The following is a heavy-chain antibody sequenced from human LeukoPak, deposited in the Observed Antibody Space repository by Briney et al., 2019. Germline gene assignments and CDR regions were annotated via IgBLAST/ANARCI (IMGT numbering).Heavy chain of an antibody. CDR1: GFTVSSNS. CDR3: ATPPGLRANH. CDR2: IYSDNT. J-gene: IGHJ4*02. V-gene: IGHV3-53*01. D-gene: IGHD3-16*01. Sequence: PGGSLRLSCTISGFTVSSNSMSWVRQAPGKGLEWVSFIYSDNTHYSDSVKGRFTISRDNSKNTLYLQMNSLRAEDTAVYFCATPPGLRANHWGQGTLVTVSS.